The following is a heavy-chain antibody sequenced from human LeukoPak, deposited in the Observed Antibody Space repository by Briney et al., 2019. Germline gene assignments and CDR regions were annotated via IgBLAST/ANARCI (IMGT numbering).Heavy chain of an antibody. V-gene: IGHV3-23*01. CDR1: GFTFSSYA. CDR2: ISGNGGNT. J-gene: IGHJ4*02. Sequence: GGSLRLSCAASGFTFSSYAMSWVRQAPGKGLEWVSTISGNGGNTYYADSVKGRFTIFRDTSKNTLHLQMNSLRAEDTAVYYCANGNCNYGGGIDYWGQGALVTVSS. CDR3: ANGNCNYGGGIDY. D-gene: IGHD1-7*01.